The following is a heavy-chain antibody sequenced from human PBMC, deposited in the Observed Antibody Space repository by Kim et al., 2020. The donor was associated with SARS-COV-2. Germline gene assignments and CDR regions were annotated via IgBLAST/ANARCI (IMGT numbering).Heavy chain of an antibody. CDR2: IYHSGST. CDR1: GGSISSSNW. V-gene: IGHV4-4*02. D-gene: IGHD1-7*01. CDR3: ARLNWNYDRGIDY. Sequence: SETLSLTCAVSGGSISSSNWWSWVRQPPGKGLEWIGEIYHSGSTNYNPSLKSRVTISVDKSKNQFSLKLSSVTAADTAVYYCARLNWNYDRGIDYWGQGTLVTVSS. J-gene: IGHJ4*02.